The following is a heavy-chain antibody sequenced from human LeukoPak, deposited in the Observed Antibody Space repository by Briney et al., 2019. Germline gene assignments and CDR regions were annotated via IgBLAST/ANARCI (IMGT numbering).Heavy chain of an antibody. CDR1: GGSISSYY. D-gene: IGHD2-2*01. J-gene: IGHJ4*02. CDR2: IYYSGST. Sequence: SETLSLTCTVSGGSISSYYWSWIRQPPGKGLEWIGYIYYSGSTNYNPSLKSRVTISVDTSKNQFSLKLSSVTAADTAVYYCAGGPSFGGVDYWGQGTLVTVSS. CDR3: AGGPSFGGVDY. V-gene: IGHV4-59*01.